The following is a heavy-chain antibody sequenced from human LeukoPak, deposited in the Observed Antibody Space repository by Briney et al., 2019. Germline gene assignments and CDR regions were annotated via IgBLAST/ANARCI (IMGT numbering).Heavy chain of an antibody. J-gene: IGHJ4*02. D-gene: IGHD2-21*01. CDR3: ARGHSGDGYHFDY. CDR1: GYTLTDYY. CDR2: INPTNGGT. Sequence: GASVKVSCKASGYTLTDYYVNWVRQAPGQGLEWVGWINPTNGGTSYAQKFQGRVTLTRDTSINTAYMDLSSLRYDDTAIYYCARGHSGDGYHFDYWGQGTLVAVSS. V-gene: IGHV1-2*02.